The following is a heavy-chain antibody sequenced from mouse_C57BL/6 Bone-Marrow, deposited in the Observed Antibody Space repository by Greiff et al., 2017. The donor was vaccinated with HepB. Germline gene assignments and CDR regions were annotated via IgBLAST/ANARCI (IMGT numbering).Heavy chain of an antibody. V-gene: IGHV5-17*01. D-gene: IGHD2-12*01. CDR2: ISSGSSTS. CDR3: ARDSYYEFMDY. CDR1: GFTFSDYG. Sequence: EVTLVESGGGLVKPGGSLKLSCAASGFTFSDYGMHWVRQAPEKGLEWVAYISSGSSTSYYADTVKGRFTISRDNAKNTLFLQLTSLRSEDTAMYYCARDSYYEFMDYWGQGTSVTVSS. J-gene: IGHJ4*01.